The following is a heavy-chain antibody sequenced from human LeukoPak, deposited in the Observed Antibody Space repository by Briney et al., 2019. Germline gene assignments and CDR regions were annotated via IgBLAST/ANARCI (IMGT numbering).Heavy chain of an antibody. J-gene: IGHJ4*02. V-gene: IGHV4-59*06. CDR3: ARERGSSSYFYFDY. Sequence: PSETLSLTCTVSGGSISSYYWSWIRQPPGKGLEWIGYIYYSGSTYYNPSLKSRVTISVDTSKNQFSLKLSSVTAADTAVYYCARERGSSSYFYFDYWGQGTLVTVSS. D-gene: IGHD6-13*01. CDR1: GGSISSYY. CDR2: IYYSGST.